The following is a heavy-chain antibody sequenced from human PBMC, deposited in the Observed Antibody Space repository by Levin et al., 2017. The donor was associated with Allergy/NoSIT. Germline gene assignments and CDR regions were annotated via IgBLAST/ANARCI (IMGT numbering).Heavy chain of an antibody. V-gene: IGHV4-34*01. CDR2: INHSGYT. CDR1: GGSFSDYY. J-gene: IGHJ3*02. D-gene: IGHD2-15*01. Sequence: SETLSLTCAVYGGSFSDYYWTWVRQSPGKGLEWIGEINHSGYTNYNASLKSRVTISLDTSENQFSLKLRSVTAADTAVYYCARTPLRRRGFDIWGQGTMVTVSS. CDR3: ARTPLRRRGFDI.